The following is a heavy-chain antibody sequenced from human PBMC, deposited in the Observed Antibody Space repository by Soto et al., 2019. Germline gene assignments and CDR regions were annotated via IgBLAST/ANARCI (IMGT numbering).Heavy chain of an antibody. CDR3: AKDPLLYVSDWYPPPGFDP. V-gene: IGHV3-23*01. CDR2: ITAYGDST. J-gene: IGHJ5*02. CDR1: GFTFSNYA. Sequence: EVQLLESGGGFVQPGGSLRLSCAASGFTFSNYAMSWVRQAPGKGLEWVSAITAYGDSTHYADSVKGRFTISRDSPKNTLYLQMDSPRAEDTAVYYSAKDPLLYVSDWYPPPGFDPWGQGTLVTVSS. D-gene: IGHD6-19*01.